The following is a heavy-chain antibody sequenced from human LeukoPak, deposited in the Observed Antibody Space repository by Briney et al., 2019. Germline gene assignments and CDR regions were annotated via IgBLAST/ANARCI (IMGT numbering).Heavy chain of an antibody. J-gene: IGHJ5*02. D-gene: IGHD6-19*01. CDR2: IFSSGST. V-gene: IGHV4-61*02. CDR3: ARTPWYSSGWYGSDL. Sequence: SQTLSLTCTVSGDSISSDSYYWSWIRQPAGKGLEWIGRIFSSGSTTYSPSLQSRVTTSLDTSNNHFSLKLTSVTAADTAVYYCARTPWYSSGWYGSDLWGQGTLVTVSS. CDR1: GDSISSDSYY.